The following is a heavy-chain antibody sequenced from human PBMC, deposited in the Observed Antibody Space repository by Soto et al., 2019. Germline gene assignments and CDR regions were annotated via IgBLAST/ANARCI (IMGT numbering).Heavy chain of an antibody. CDR2: IIPILGIA. J-gene: IGHJ4*02. D-gene: IGHD3-3*01. CDR3: ATHYTVPAPPFI. CDR1: GGTFSSYT. Sequence: ASVKVSCKASGGTFSSYTISWVRQAPGQGLEWMGRIIPILGIANYAQKFQGRVTITADKSTSTAYMKLSSLRSEDTAVYYCATHYTVPAPPFIWGQGTLVTVSS. V-gene: IGHV1-69*02.